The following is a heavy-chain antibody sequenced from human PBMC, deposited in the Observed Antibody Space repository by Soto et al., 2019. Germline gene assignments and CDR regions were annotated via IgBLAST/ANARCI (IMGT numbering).Heavy chain of an antibody. V-gene: IGHV3-30-3*01. J-gene: IGHJ4*02. CDR3: ARDRGIAAGLDY. Sequence: LRLSCAASGFTFSSYAMHWVRQAPGKGLEWVAVISYDGSNKYYADSVKGRFTISRDNSKNTLYLQVNSLRAEDTAVYYCARDRGIAAGLDYWGQGTLVTVSS. CDR1: GFTFSSYA. CDR2: ISYDGSNK. D-gene: IGHD6-13*01.